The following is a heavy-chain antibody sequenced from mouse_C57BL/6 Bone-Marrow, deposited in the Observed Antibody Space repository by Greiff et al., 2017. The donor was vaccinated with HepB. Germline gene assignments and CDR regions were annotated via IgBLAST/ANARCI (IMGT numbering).Heavy chain of an antibody. CDR2: IYPGNSDT. CDR1: GYTFTSYW. V-gene: IGHV1-5*01. D-gene: IGHD2-4*01. CDR3: FYYDYDEDVFYAMDY. J-gene: IGHJ4*01. Sequence: EVQLQQSGTVLARPGASVKMSCKTSGYTFTSYWMHWVKQRPGQGLEWIGAIYPGNSDTSYNQKFKGKAKLTAVTSASTAYMELSSLTNEDSAVYYCFYYDYDEDVFYAMDYWGQGTSVTVSS.